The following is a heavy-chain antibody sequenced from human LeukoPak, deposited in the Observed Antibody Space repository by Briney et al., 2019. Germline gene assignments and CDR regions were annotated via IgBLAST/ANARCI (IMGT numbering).Heavy chain of an antibody. CDR3: ARVEGNIVTTTEGYFDY. CDR2: ISYDGSNK. Sequence: GGSLRLSCAASGFTFSSYAMHWVRQAPGKGLEWVAVISYDGSNKYYADSVKGRFTISRDNSKNTLYPQMNSLRAEDTAVYYCARVEGNIVTTTEGYFDYWGQGTLVTVSS. D-gene: IGHD5-12*01. V-gene: IGHV3-30*04. J-gene: IGHJ4*02. CDR1: GFTFSSYA.